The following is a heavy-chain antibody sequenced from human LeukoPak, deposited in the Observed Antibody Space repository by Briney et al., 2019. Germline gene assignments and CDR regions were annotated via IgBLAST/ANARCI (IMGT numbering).Heavy chain of an antibody. D-gene: IGHD6-6*01. V-gene: IGHV3-33*03. J-gene: IGHJ4*02. CDR1: GFTFRSHA. Sequence: PGGSLRLSCATSGFTFRSHAMHWVRQSPGKGLEWVAQIWYDGSNKYYADSVKGRFTISRDNAKNSLYLQMNSLRAEDTAVYYCAKWKYSNSGIDDYWGQGTLVTVSS. CDR3: AKWKYSNSGIDDY. CDR2: IWYDGSNK.